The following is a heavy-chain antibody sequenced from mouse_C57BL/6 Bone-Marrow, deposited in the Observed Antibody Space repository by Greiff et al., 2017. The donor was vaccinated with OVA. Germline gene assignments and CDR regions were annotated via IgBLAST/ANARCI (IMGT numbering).Heavy chain of an antibody. CDR2: ISSGGSYT. D-gene: IGHD1-1*01. Sequence: EVQGVESGGDLVKPGGSLKLSCAASGFTFSSYGMSWVRQTPDKRLEWVATISSGGSYTYYPDSVKGRFTISRDNAKNTLYMQMSSLKSEDTAMYYYARGITRGYFDVWGTGTTVTVSS. CDR3: ARGITRGYFDV. J-gene: IGHJ1*03. CDR1: GFTFSSYG. V-gene: IGHV5-6*01.